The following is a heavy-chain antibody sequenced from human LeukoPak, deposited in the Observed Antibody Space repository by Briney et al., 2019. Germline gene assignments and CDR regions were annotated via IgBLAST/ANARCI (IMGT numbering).Heavy chain of an antibody. CDR2: ISHDGII. CDR1: VFTFSSYL. Sequence: GRSLRLSCAASVFTFSSYLMHWVRRTPGKGLVWVSRISHDGIISYADSVKGRFTISRDNAKNTLILQMNSLRVEDTAVYYCARDWVYKIDYWGRGTLVTVSS. V-gene: IGHV3-74*01. J-gene: IGHJ4*02. CDR3: ARDWVYKIDY. D-gene: IGHD5-24*01.